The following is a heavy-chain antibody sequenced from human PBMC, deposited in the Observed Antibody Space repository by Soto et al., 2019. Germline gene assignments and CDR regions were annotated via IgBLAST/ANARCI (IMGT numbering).Heavy chain of an antibody. Sequence: EVQLVESGGGLEQPGGSLRLSCAASGFTFSSYSMNWVRQAPGKGLEWVSYISSSSGTIYYADSVKGRFTISRDNAKNSLYLQMNSLRAQDTAVYYSARFDSITMVRGKKLDFWGKGTTVTVSS. D-gene: IGHD3-10*01. CDR2: ISSSSGTI. J-gene: IGHJ6*04. V-gene: IGHV3-48*01. CDR1: GFTFSSYS. CDR3: ARFDSITMVRGKKLDF.